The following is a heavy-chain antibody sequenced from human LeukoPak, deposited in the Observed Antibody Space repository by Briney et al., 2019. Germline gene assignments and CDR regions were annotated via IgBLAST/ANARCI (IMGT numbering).Heavy chain of an antibody. CDR3: ARHVVVRGEGPYDYYYGMDV. CDR2: IYYSGST. Sequence: SETLSLTCTVSGGSNSSSSYYWGWIRQPPGKGLEWIGSIYYSGSTYYNPSLKRRVTVSVDPSKNQFSLKLSSVTAADTAVYYCARHVVVRGEGPYDYYYGMDVWGQGTTVTVSS. J-gene: IGHJ6*02. V-gene: IGHV4-39*01. CDR1: GGSNSSSSYY. D-gene: IGHD3-10*01.